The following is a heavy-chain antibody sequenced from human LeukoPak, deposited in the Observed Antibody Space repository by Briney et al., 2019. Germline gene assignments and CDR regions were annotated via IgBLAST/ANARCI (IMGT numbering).Heavy chain of an antibody. J-gene: IGHJ4*02. V-gene: IGHV1-46*01. CDR1: GYSFTNFY. D-gene: IGHD3-9*01. CDR2: INPSGGNT. CDR3: ARGPHERTGYPDD. Sequence: ASVTVSCKASGYSFTNFYIHWLRQAPGQGLEWIGLINPSGGNTDSARKFQGRVSMTTDTSTSTAYMELRSLRSDDTAVYYCARGPHERTGYPDDWGQGTLVTVSS.